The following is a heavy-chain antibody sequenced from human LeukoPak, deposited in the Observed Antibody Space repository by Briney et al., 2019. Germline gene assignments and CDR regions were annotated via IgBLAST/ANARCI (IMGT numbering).Heavy chain of an antibody. D-gene: IGHD4-23*01. J-gene: IGHJ6*02. Sequence: SQTLSLTCTVSGGSISSGSYYWSWIRQPAGKGLEWIGRIYTSGSTNYNPSLKSRVTISVDTSKNQFSLKLSSVTAADTAVYYCAKGNYGGPGDYYYGMDVWGQGTTVTVSS. CDR2: IYTSGST. CDR1: GGSISSGSYY. V-gene: IGHV4-61*02. CDR3: AKGNYGGPGDYYYGMDV.